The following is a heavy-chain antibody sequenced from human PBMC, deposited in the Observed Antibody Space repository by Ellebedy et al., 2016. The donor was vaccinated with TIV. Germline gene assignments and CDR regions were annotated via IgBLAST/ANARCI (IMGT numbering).Heavy chain of an antibody. J-gene: IGHJ5*02. CDR2: ISGYNGNT. CDR3: ARRGRYCSSGTCWFDP. Sequence: AASVKVSCKASGYTFTSYGISWVRQAPGQGLEWMGWISGYNGNTNYAQKFQGRVTMTIDTSTSPTYMELRSLRSDDTAVYYCARRGRYCSSGTCWFDPWGQGTLVTVSS. D-gene: IGHD2-15*01. V-gene: IGHV1-18*01. CDR1: GYTFTSYG.